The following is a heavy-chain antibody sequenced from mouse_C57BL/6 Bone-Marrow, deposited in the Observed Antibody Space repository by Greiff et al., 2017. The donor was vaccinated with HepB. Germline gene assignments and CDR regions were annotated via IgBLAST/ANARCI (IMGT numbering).Heavy chain of an antibody. CDR2: IDPETGGT. J-gene: IGHJ1*03. CDR3: TRPYGSSYGYFDV. CDR1: GYTFTDYE. D-gene: IGHD1-1*01. Sequence: QVQLQQSGAELVRPGASVTLSCKASGYTFTDYEMHWVKQTPVHGLEWIGAIDPETGGTAYNQKFKGKAILTADKSSGTAYMELRSLTSEDSAVYYCTRPYGSSYGYFDVWGTGTTVTVSS. V-gene: IGHV1-15*01.